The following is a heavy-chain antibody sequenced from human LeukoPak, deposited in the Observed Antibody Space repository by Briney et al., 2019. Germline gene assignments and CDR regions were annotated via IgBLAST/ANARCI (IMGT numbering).Heavy chain of an antibody. CDR2: ISGSGDIP. V-gene: IGHV3-23*01. CDR3: AKDQWDSVRGVLHD. D-gene: IGHD3-10*01. Sequence: GGSLRLSCAASGFTFSDYAMSWVRQAPGKGLEWVSSISGSGDIPYYADSVKGRFTISRDISESTLYLQMNSLRADDTAAYYCAKDQWDSVRGVLHDWGQGTLVTVSS. J-gene: IGHJ4*02. CDR1: GFTFSDYA.